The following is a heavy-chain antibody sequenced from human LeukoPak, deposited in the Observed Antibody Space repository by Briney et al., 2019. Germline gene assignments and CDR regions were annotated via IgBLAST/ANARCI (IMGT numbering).Heavy chain of an antibody. Sequence: SGTLSLTCGVSGGSIDITNYWSWLRQAPGKGLEWIGEIAHDGTTNYNPSLRSRVAMSFDRASNQFSLSLTSVTAADTAVYYCTREDRPYCPFAYWGQGVLVTVSS. J-gene: IGHJ4*02. D-gene: IGHD1-26*01. CDR3: TREDRPYCPFAY. CDR2: IAHDGTT. V-gene: IGHV4-4*02. CDR1: GGSIDITNY.